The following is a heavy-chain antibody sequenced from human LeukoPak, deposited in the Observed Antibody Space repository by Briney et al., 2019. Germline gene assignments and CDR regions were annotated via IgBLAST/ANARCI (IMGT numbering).Heavy chain of an antibody. J-gene: IGHJ6*02. CDR1: GYTFTGYY. CDR3: ARDKAAAGPYGMDV. D-gene: IGHD6-13*01. V-gene: IGHV1-2*04. Sequence: ASVTVSCTASGYTFTGYYMHWVRPAPGQGLEWMGWINPNSGGTNYAQKFQGWVTMTRDTSISTAYMELSRLRSDDTAVYYCARDKAAAGPYGMDVWGQGTTVTVSS. CDR2: INPNSGGT.